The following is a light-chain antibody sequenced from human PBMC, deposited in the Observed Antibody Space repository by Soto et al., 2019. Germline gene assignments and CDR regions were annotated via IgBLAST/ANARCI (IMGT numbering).Light chain of an antibody. Sequence: QSALTQPASVSGSTGQSITISCTGTSSDVGGYNYVSLYQQHPGKAPKLMIYDVSNRPSGVSNRFSCSKSGNTASLPISGLQAEDEADYYCSSYTSSSTLGVFGGGTKLTVL. CDR1: SSDVGGYNY. CDR3: SSYTSSSTLGV. CDR2: DVS. J-gene: IGLJ2*01. V-gene: IGLV2-14*01.